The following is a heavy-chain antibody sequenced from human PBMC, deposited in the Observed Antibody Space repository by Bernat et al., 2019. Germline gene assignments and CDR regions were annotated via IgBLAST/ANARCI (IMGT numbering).Heavy chain of an antibody. V-gene: IGHV3-30*18. CDR1: GFTFSSYG. D-gene: IGHD5-18*01. J-gene: IGHJ4*02. CDR2: ISYDGSNK. Sequence: QVQLVESGGGVVQPGRSLRLSCAASGFTFSSYGMHWVRQAPGKGLEWVAVISYDGSNKYYADSVKGRFTISRDNSKNTLYLQMNSLRAADTAVYYCAKEITAMVPYYFDYWGQGTLVTVSS. CDR3: AKEITAMVPYYFDY.